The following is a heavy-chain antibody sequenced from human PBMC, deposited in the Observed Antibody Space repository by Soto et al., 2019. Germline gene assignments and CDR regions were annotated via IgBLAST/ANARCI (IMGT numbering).Heavy chain of an antibody. D-gene: IGHD2-8*01. J-gene: IGHJ4*02. Sequence: GGSLRLSCTASGFTFSRHAMTWVRQAPGKGLEWVSGLSDSGGSIYYADSVKGRFTISRDNSMNTLYLQMNTLRAEDTAIYYCAKVSSSWYAGFFDLWGQGT. CDR1: GFTFSRHA. CDR2: LSDSGGSI. V-gene: IGHV3-23*01. CDR3: AKVSSSWYAGFFDL.